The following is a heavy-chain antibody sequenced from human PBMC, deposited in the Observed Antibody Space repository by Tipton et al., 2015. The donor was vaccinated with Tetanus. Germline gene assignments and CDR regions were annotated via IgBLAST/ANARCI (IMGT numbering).Heavy chain of an antibody. V-gene: IGHV4-31*03. CDR1: GGSISGPYF. CDR3: ARDQGGGRVVRLNWFDP. Sequence: TLSLTCTVSGGSISGPYFWNWIRQRPGKGPEWIGYISYSGSTYYNPSLKSRVSMSVDTSKNQFFLNLTSVTAADTATYYCARDQGGGRVVRLNWFDPWGQGTLVTVSS. CDR2: ISYSGST. D-gene: IGHD6-6*01. J-gene: IGHJ5*02.